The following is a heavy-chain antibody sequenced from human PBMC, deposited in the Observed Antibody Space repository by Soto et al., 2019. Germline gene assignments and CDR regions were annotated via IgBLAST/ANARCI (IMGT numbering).Heavy chain of an antibody. CDR3: ARGHYDSSGSDY. CDR1: GFTFSSYG. D-gene: IGHD3-22*01. J-gene: IGHJ4*02. V-gene: IGHV3-33*01. Sequence: PGGSLRLSCAASGFTFSSYGMHWVRQAPGKGLEWVAVIWYDGSNKYYADSVKGRFTISRDNSKNTLYLQMNSLRAEDTAVYYCARGHYDSSGSDYWGQGTLVTVSS. CDR2: IWYDGSNK.